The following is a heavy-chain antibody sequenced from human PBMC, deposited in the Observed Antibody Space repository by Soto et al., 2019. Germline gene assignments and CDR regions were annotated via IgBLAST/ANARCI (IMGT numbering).Heavy chain of an antibody. D-gene: IGHD3-16*01. CDR3: AREGLGARSYYYYGMDV. CDR1: GGSISSYY. V-gene: IGHV4-4*07. Sequence: SETLSLTCTVSGGSISSYYWSWVRQPAGKGLEWIGRIYTSGSTNYNPSLKSRVTMSVDTSKNQFSLKLSSVTAADTAVYYCAREGLGARSYYYYGMDVWGQGTTVTVSS. J-gene: IGHJ6*02. CDR2: IYTSGST.